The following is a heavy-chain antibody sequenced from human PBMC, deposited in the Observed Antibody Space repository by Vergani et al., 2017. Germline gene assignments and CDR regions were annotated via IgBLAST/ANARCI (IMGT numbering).Heavy chain of an antibody. Sequence: QVQLVQSGAEVKKPGSSVKVSCKASGGTFSSYAISWVRQAPGQGLEWMGGIIPIFGTANYAQKFQGRVTITADKSTSTAYMELSSLRSEDTAVYYCARGGPTRVVIIRCYYYYYMDVWGKGTTVTVSS. D-gene: IGHD3-3*01. CDR1: GGTFSSYA. J-gene: IGHJ6*03. V-gene: IGHV1-69*06. CDR2: IIPIFGTA. CDR3: ARGGPTRVVIIRCYYYYYMDV.